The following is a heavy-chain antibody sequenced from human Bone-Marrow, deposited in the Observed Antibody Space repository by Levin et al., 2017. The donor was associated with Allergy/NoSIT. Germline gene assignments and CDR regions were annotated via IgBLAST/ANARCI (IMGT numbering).Heavy chain of an antibody. D-gene: IGHD3-3*01. J-gene: IGHJ3*02. V-gene: IGHV3-21*01. CDR3: VRSSSCCGVTRAFDI. CDR2: FTTSSGLI. CDR1: GFTFSTYY. Sequence: GGSLRLSCAASGFTFSTYYMSWVRQAPGRGLEWVSSFTTSSGLIYYADSVKGRFTISRDNAKSSLHLQMNSLRTEDTAIYYCVRSSSCCGVTRAFDIWGQGTMVTVSS.